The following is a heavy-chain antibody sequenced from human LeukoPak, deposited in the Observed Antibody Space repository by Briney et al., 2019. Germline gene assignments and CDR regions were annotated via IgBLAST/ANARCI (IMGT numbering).Heavy chain of an antibody. J-gene: IGHJ4*02. D-gene: IGHD6-19*01. CDR1: GFTFSSFG. V-gene: IGHV3-33*01. CDR2: IWYDGSNK. CDR3: ARDHSSGWYSDYFDY. Sequence: GGSLRLSCAASGFTFSSFGMHWVRQAPGKGLEWVAVIWYDGSNKYYADSVKGRFTISRDNSKNTLYLQMNSLRAEDTAVYYCARDHSSGWYSDYFDYWGQGTLVTVSS.